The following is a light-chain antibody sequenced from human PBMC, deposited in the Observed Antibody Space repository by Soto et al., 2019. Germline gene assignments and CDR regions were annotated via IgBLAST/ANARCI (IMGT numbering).Light chain of an antibody. J-gene: IGKJ2*01. CDR1: QSVFSSSAKRDY. V-gene: IGKV4-1*01. Sequence: DIVMTQSPDSLAVSLGERATINCKSSQSVFSSSAKRDYLAWFQQKAGQAPKTLIYDTSTREPGVPGRFSGSWSGTEFTLTITNLQAEDVATYYCQQYLSAPLTFGQGTKVEIK. CDR2: DTS. CDR3: QQYLSAPLT.